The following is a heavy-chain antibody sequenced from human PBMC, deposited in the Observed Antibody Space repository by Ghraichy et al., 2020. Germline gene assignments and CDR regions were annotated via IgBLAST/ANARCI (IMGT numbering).Heavy chain of an antibody. CDR1: GFTFSSHW. J-gene: IGHJ4*02. Sequence: GGSLRLSCAASGFTFSSHWMSWVRQAPGKGLEWVANIKQDGSEKYYVDSVKGRFTISRDNAKNSLYLQMNSLRADDTAVYYCASLAAAAIESPHYFGYWGQGTLVTVSS. D-gene: IGHD6-13*01. CDR3: ASLAAAAIESPHYFGY. CDR2: IKQDGSEK. V-gene: IGHV3-7*03.